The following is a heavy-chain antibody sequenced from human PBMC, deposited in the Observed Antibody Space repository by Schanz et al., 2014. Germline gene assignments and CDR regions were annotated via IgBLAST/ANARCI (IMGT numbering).Heavy chain of an antibody. D-gene: IGHD2-15*01. CDR2: ISYDGSNK. CDR1: GFTFSSYA. J-gene: IGHJ4*02. CDR3: ARDRGYCSGGSCLTFDY. Sequence: QVQLVESGGGVVQPGRSLRLSCAASGFTFSSYAMHWVRQAPGKGLEWVAVISYDGSNKYYADSVKGRFTMSRDNSKNTLYLQMNTLRAEDTAVYYCARDRGYCSGGSCLTFDYWGQGTLVNVSS. V-gene: IGHV3-30-3*01.